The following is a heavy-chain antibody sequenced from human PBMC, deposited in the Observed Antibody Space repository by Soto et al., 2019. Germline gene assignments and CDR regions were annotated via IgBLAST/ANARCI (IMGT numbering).Heavy chain of an antibody. CDR1: GGSISSYY. V-gene: IGHV4-59*01. CDR3: ARVKSSSWYSFLDY. CDR2: IYYSGST. J-gene: IGHJ4*02. Sequence: ETLSLTCTVSGGSISSYYWSWIRQPPGKGLEWIGYIYYSGSTNYNPSLKSRVTISVDTSKNQFSLKLSSVTAADTAVYYCARVKSSSWYSFLDYWGQGTLVTVS. D-gene: IGHD6-13*01.